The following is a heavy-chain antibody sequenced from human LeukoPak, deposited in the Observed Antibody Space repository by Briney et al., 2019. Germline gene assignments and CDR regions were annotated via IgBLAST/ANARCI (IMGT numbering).Heavy chain of an antibody. J-gene: IGHJ4*02. CDR1: GGSVNSDSYY. CDR2: IYYSGST. Sequence: SETLSLTCTVSGGSVNSDSYYWSWIRQPPGKGLEWIGYIYYSGSTNYNPSLKSRVTISVDTSKNQFSLKLSSVTAADTAVYYCASERMGRYCSGGSCPRSFDYWGQGTLVTVSS. V-gene: IGHV4-61*01. D-gene: IGHD2-15*01. CDR3: ASERMGRYCSGGSCPRSFDY.